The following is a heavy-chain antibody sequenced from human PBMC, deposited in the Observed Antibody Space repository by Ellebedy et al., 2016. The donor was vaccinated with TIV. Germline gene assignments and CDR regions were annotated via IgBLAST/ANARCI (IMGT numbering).Heavy chain of an antibody. D-gene: IGHD3-10*01. CDR1: GYTFTSYG. J-gene: IGHJ6*02. Sequence: AASVKVSCKASGYTFTSYGISWVRQAPGQGIEWMGWISAYDGNTNNAQKLQGRVTMTTDTSTSTAYMELRSLRSDDTAVYYCARVFRYCSGSYFYDYGMDVWGQGTTVTVSS. V-gene: IGHV1-18*01. CDR2: ISAYDGNT. CDR3: ARVFRYCSGSYFYDYGMDV.